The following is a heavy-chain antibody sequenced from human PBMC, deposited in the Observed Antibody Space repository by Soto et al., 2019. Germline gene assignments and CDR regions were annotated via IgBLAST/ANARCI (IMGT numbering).Heavy chain of an antibody. D-gene: IGHD1-26*01. CDR2: ISGSGGSA. Sequence: GGSLRLSCAASGFTFSSSAMSWVPQAPGKGLEWVSAISGSGGSAYYADSVKGRFTISRDNSKNTLYLQMNSLRAEDTAVYYCAKGRGSYSYYYGMDVWGQGTTVTVSS. V-gene: IGHV3-23*01. J-gene: IGHJ6*02. CDR1: GFTFSSSA. CDR3: AKGRGSYSYYYGMDV.